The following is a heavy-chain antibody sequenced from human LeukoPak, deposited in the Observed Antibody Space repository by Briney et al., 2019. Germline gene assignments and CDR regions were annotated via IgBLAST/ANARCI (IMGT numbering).Heavy chain of an antibody. J-gene: IGHJ6*03. Sequence: PGGSLRLSCAASGFTFSGSAMHWVRQASGKGLEWVGHIRSKANSYATAYAASVKGRFTISRDDSKNTAYLQMNSLKTEDTAVYYCPLSNLHYYYYYMDVWGKGTTVTVSS. CDR2: IRSKANSYAT. CDR1: GFTFSGSA. CDR3: PLSNLHYYYYYMDV. V-gene: IGHV3-73*01.